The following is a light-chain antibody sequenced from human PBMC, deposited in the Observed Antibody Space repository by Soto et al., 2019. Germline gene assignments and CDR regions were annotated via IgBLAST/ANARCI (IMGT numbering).Light chain of an antibody. J-gene: IGLJ1*01. V-gene: IGLV1-40*01. CDR3: QTSDSGLFGLI. CDR1: NSNIGTGFD. CDR2: GTS. Sequence: QSVLTQPPSVSGAPGQRVTIACTGNNSNIGTGFDVHWYRHFPGAAPKLLFSGTSHRPSGVPDRFSGSKSGTSASLAIAGLQDDDEDDYYCQTSDSGLFGLIFGTGTKVTVL.